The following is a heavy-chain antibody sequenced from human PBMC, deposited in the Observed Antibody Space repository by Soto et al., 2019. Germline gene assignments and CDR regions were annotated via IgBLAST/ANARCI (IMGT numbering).Heavy chain of an antibody. J-gene: IGHJ3*02. D-gene: IGHD2-2*01. CDR1: AFTFHDYA. V-gene: IGHV3-9*01. CDR3: AKGATTSCFSPFDM. CDR2: ISWDSGNI. Sequence: ESGGGLVQPGRSLRLSCAASAFTFHDYAMHWVRQVPGKGLEWVSGISWDSGNIVYADSVKGRFTISRDNAKNSLYLQMNSLRTEDTAVYFCAKGATTSCFSPFDMWGPGTMVTVSS.